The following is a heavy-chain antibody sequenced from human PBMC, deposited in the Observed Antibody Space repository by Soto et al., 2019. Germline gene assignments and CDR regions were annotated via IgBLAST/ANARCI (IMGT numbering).Heavy chain of an antibody. J-gene: IGHJ3*02. D-gene: IGHD1-26*01. Sequence: QVQLVQSGAEVKKPGSSVKVSCKASGGTFSSYAISWVRQAPGQGIEWMGGIIPIFGTANYAQKFQGRVTITADDSMSTAYMELSSLRSEDTAVYYCARWWELRVDAFDIWGQGTMVTVSS. CDR1: GGTFSSYA. CDR2: IIPIFGTA. V-gene: IGHV1-69*01. CDR3: ARWWELRVDAFDI.